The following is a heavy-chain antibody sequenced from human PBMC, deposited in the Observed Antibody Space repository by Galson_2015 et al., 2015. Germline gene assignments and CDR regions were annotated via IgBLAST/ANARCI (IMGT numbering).Heavy chain of an antibody. CDR3: ARDSTTTHRAGY. CDR2: IYGGDMT. J-gene: IGHJ4*02. Sequence: SLRLSCAAPGVTVSNNYMSWVRQAPGKGLEWVSVIYGGDMTHYTDSVEGRFTIPRDNFKNTLYLQMNNLRAEDTAVYFCARDSTTTHRAGYWGQGTLVIVSS. V-gene: IGHV3-53*01. CDR1: GVTVSNNY. D-gene: IGHD2-2*01.